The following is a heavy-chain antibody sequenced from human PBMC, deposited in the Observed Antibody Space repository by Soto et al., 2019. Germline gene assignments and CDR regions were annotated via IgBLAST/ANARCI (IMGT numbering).Heavy chain of an antibody. J-gene: IGHJ4*02. CDR3: APEHFWTDLFDS. CDR2: IDAGNGNT. CDR1: GYTFTTYA. D-gene: IGHD3-3*02. V-gene: IGHV1-3*01. Sequence: QVQLVQSGAEVKKPGTSVKVSCKASGYTFTTYAMHWVRQAPGQRLEWMGWIDAGNGNTKYSQKFQGRVTITRDTSASTAYMELSSLRSEDTALSSFAPEHFWTDLFDSWGQGTLVTVSS.